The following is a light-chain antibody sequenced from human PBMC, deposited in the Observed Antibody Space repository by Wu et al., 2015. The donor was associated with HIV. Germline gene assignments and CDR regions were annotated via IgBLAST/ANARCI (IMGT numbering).Light chain of an antibody. CDR3: QQYDNSPPWT. Sequence: EIVLTQSPATLPLSPGERATLSCRASQSISANYVAWYQLKSGQAPRLLIFGVSNRAAGVPPRFSGSGSGTDFTLTISRLEPGDFAVYYCQQYDNSPPWTFGQGTRVEVK. CDR2: GVS. V-gene: IGKV3-20*01. CDR1: QSISANY. J-gene: IGKJ1*01.